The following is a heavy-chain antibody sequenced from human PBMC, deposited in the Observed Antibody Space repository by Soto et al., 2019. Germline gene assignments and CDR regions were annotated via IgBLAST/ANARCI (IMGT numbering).Heavy chain of an antibody. CDR2: ISGSGGTT. CDR3: ANRDIAAASTERDYYYYGMDV. CDR1: GFTFSGYA. D-gene: IGHD6-13*01. V-gene: IGHV3-23*01. J-gene: IGHJ6*02. Sequence: GGSLRLSCAASGFTFSGYAMSWVRQAPGKGLEWVSSISGSGGTTYYADSVKGRFTISRDNSKNTLYLQMNSLKAEDTAVYYCANRDIAAASTERDYYYYGMDVWGQGTTVTVSS.